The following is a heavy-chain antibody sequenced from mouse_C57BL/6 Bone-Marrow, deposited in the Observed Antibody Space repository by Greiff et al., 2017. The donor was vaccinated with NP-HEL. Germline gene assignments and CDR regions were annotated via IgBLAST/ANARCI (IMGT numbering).Heavy chain of an antibody. J-gene: IGHJ2*01. CDR2: INPNNGGT. V-gene: IGHV1-18*01. CDR3: ARSTAQATYPDY. CDR1: GYTFTDYN. D-gene: IGHD3-2*02. Sequence: VQLQQSGPELVKPGASVKIPCKASGYTFTDYNMDWVKQSHGKSLEWIGDINPNNGGTIYNQKFKGKATLTVDKSSSTAYMELRSLTSEDTAVYYCARSTAQATYPDYWGQGTTLTVSS.